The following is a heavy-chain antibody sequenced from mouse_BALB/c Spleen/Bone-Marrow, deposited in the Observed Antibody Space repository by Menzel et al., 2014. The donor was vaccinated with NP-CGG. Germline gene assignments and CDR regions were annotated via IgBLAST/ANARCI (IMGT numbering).Heavy chain of an antibody. CDR3: TRSNGNWFAY. J-gene: IGHJ3*01. CDR2: INPSNGGT. D-gene: IGHD2-1*01. V-gene: IGHV1S81*02. CDR1: GYTFTSYY. Sequence: VQLQQSGAELVKPGASVKLSCNASGYTFTSYYIYWVKQRPGQGLEWIGEINPSNGGTNSNEKFKSKATLTVDKSSSTAYMQLSSLTSEDSAVYYCTRSNGNWFAYWGQGTLVTVSA.